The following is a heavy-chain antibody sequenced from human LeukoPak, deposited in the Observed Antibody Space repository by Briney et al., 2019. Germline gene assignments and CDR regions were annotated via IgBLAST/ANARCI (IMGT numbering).Heavy chain of an antibody. J-gene: IGHJ6*02. CDR1: GFTFSSYG. CDR3: AKDLYNFWSGYYYYYGMDV. CDR2: ISYDGSNK. V-gene: IGHV3-30*18. D-gene: IGHD3-3*01. Sequence: PGRSLRLSCAASGFTFSSYGMHWVRQAPGKGLEWVAVISYDGSNKYYADSVKGRFTISRDNSENTLYLQMNSLRAEDTAVYYCAKDLYNFWSGYYYYYGMDVWGQGTTVTVSS.